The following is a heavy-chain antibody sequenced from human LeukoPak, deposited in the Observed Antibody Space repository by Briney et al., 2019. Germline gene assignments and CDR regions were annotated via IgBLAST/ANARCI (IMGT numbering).Heavy chain of an antibody. CDR3: ALQVLRFLEWSTAPLDY. J-gene: IGHJ4*02. Sequence: ASVKGSCKASGDTFTSYEINWVRQATGRGLEWMGWISAYNGNANYAQKLQGRVTMTTDTSTSTDYMELRSLRSDDTAVYYCALQVLRFLEWSTAPLDYWGQGTLVTVSS. CDR1: GDTFTSYE. CDR2: ISAYNGNA. D-gene: IGHD3-3*01. V-gene: IGHV1-18*01.